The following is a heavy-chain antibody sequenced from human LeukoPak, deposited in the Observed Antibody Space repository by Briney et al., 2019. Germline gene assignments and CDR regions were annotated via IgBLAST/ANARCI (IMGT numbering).Heavy chain of an antibody. V-gene: IGHV4-39*01. CDR2: IYYSGST. Sequence: SETLSLTCTVSGGSISSSSYYWGWIRQPPGKGLEWIGSIYYSGSTYYNPSLKSRVTISVDTSKNQFSLKLSSVTAADTAVYYCGAMVRGYFDHWGQGTLVTVSS. D-gene: IGHD3-10*01. CDR3: GAMVRGYFDH. CDR1: GGSISSSSYY. J-gene: IGHJ4*02.